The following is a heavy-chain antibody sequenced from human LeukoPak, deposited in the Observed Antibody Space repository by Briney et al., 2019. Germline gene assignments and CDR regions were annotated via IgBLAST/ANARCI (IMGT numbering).Heavy chain of an antibody. D-gene: IGHD3-3*01. CDR1: GGSFSGYY. CDR3: AGAHTIFGGVGKDV. CDR2: INHSGST. Sequence: PSETLSLTCAVYGGSFSGYYWSWLRQPPGKGLEWIGEINHSGSTNYNPSLKSRVTISVDTSKHQFSLKLSSVTAADTAVYYCAGAHTIFGGVGKDVWGQGTTVTVSS. J-gene: IGHJ6*02. V-gene: IGHV4-34*01.